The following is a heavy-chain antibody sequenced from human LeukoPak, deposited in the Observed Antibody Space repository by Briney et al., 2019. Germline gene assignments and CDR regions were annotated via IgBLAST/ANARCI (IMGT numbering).Heavy chain of an antibody. J-gene: IGHJ3*02. V-gene: IGHV4-4*07. CDR2: IYTSGSP. CDR3: ARGEIFGYLSAFDI. Sequence: SETLSLTCTVSGGSISSYYWSWVRQPAGKGLEWIGRIYTSGSPNYNPSLKSRVTMSADTSTNQFSLKMSSVTAADTAVYYCARGEIFGYLSAFDIWGQGTMVTVSS. CDR1: GGSISSYY. D-gene: IGHD3-3*01.